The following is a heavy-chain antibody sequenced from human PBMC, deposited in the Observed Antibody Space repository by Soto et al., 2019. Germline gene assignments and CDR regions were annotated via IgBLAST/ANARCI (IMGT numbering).Heavy chain of an antibody. J-gene: IGHJ4*02. V-gene: IGHV3-23*01. Sequence: LRLSCAASGFTFSSYAMTWVRQAPGKGLEWVSAISGSGGSTYYADSVKGQFTISRDNSKNTLYLQMNSLRAEDTAVYYCAKGLYSGSYFDYWGQGTLVTVSS. CDR3: AKGLYSGSYFDY. D-gene: IGHD1-26*01. CDR2: ISGSGGST. CDR1: GFTFSSYA.